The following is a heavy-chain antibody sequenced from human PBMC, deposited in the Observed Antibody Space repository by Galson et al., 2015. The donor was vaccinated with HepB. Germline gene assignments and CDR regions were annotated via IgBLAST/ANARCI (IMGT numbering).Heavy chain of an antibody. CDR1: GFTFSNYV. Sequence: SLRLSCAASGFTFSNYVISWVRQAPGKGLEWVSAITNSGGSTNYADSVKGRFTISRDNSKNTLYLQMNGLRADDTAVYYCAKEISSYFYGAGSCFDYWGQGTQVTVSS. CDR2: ITNSGGST. D-gene: IGHD3-10*01. J-gene: IGHJ4*02. V-gene: IGHV3-23*01. CDR3: AKEISSYFYGAGSCFDY.